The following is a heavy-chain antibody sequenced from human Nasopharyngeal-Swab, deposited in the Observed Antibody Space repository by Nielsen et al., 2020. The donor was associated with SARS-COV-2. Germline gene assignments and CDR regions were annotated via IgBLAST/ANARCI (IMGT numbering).Heavy chain of an antibody. V-gene: IGHV3-9*01. Sequence: SLKISCAASGFTFDDYAMHWVRQAPGKGPEWVSGISWNSGSIGYADSVKGRFTISRDNAKNSLYLQMNSLRAEDTALYYCAKDMPLFDYFWIGLMDVCGQGTTVTVSS. CDR3: AKDMPLFDYFWIGLMDV. CDR2: ISWNSGSI. CDR1: GFTFDDYA. D-gene: IGHD3-3*01. J-gene: IGHJ6*02.